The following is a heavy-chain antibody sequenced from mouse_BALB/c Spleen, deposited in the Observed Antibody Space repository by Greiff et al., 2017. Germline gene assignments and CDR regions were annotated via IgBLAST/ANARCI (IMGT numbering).Heavy chain of an antibody. CDR2: ISYDGSN. CDR3: ARAHYDDYAMDY. Sequence: ESGPGLVKPSQSLSLTCSVTGYSITSGYYWNWIRQFPGNKLEWMGYISYDGSNNYNPSLKNRISITRDTSKNQFFLKLNSVTTEDTATYYCARAHYDDYAMDYWGQGTSVTVSS. CDR1: GYSITSGYY. J-gene: IGHJ4*01. V-gene: IGHV3-6*02. D-gene: IGHD2-4*01.